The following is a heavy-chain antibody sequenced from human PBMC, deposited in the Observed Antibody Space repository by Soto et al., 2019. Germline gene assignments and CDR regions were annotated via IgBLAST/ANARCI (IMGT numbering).Heavy chain of an antibody. CDR2: IYHSGST. CDR3: ASVRGGYYYAMDV. Sequence: SETRSLSCCGSGGSIRSSNWWGWGRQPAGKGLEWIGEIYHSGSTNYNPSLKSRVTISVDKSKNQFSLKLSSVTAADTAVYYCASVRGGYYYAMDVWGQGTTVT. CDR1: GGSIRSSNW. V-gene: IGHV4-4*02. D-gene: IGHD3-10*02. J-gene: IGHJ6*02.